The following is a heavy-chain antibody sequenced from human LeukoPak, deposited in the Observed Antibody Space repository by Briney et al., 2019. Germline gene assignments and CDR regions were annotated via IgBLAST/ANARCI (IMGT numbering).Heavy chain of an antibody. CDR1: GGSISSGSYY. V-gene: IGHV4-61*02. Sequence: SETLSLTCTVSGGSISSGSYYWSWIRQPAGKGLEWIGRIYTSGSTNYNPSLKSRVTISVDTSKNQFSLKLSSVTAADTAVYYCAREMALRLGELSYLIKFDPWGQGTLVTVSS. J-gene: IGHJ5*02. D-gene: IGHD3-16*02. CDR3: AREMALRLGELSYLIKFDP. CDR2: IYTSGST.